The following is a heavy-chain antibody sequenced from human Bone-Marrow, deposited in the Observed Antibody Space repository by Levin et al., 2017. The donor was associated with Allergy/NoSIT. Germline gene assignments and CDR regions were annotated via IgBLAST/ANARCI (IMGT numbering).Heavy chain of an antibody. J-gene: IGHJ6*02. CDR1: EFTLGNYA. CDR3: ARSRSLFYFYAMDV. Sequence: PGGSLRLSCAASEFTLGNYAIYWVRQAPGKGLEWVALISYDGATQHYADSVRGRFTISRDNSKNTVFLQADSLRPEDTAIYYCARSRSLFYFYAMDVWGQGTSVTVSS. D-gene: IGHD2/OR15-2a*01. V-gene: IGHV3-30-3*01. CDR2: ISYDGATQ.